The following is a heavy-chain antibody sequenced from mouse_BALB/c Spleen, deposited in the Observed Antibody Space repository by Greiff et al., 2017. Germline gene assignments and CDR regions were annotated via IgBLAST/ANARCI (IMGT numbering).Heavy chain of an antibody. V-gene: IGHV1-80*01. CDR3: ARSTMITTGDY. D-gene: IGHD2-4*01. CDR1: GYAFSSYW. Sequence: QVQLQQSGAELVRPGSSVKISCKASGYAFSSYWLTWVQQRPGQGLEWIGQIYPGDGDTNYNGKFKGKATLTADKSSSTAYMQLSSLTSEDSAVYFCARSTMITTGDYWGQGTTLTVSS. J-gene: IGHJ2*01. CDR2: IYPGDGDT.